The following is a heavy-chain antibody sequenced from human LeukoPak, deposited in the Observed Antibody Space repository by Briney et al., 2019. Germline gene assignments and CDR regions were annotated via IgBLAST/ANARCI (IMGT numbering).Heavy chain of an antibody. CDR2: INYDGSKK. CDR1: GIIFSTYG. Sequence: GGSLGLSCEVSGIIFSTYGMHWVRQAPDKGLEWVAFINYDGSKKYYADSVKGRFTISRDNSKNTLYLQMNSVRVEDTAVYYCANRGSGYYLDYWGQGTLVTVSS. J-gene: IGHJ4*02. D-gene: IGHD3-22*01. V-gene: IGHV3-30*02. CDR3: ANRGSGYYLDY.